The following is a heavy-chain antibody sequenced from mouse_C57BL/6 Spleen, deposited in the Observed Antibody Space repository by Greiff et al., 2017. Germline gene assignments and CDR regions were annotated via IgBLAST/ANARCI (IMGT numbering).Heavy chain of an antibody. V-gene: IGHV14-4*01. Sequence: EVQLKESGAELVRPGASVKLSCTASGFNIKDDYMHWVKQRPEQGLEWIGWIDPENGDTEYASKFQGKATITADTSSNTAYLQLSSLTSEDTAVYYCTTWGPAWFAYWGQGTLVTVSA. CDR2: IDPENGDT. J-gene: IGHJ3*01. CDR3: TTWGPAWFAY. CDR1: GFNIKDDY.